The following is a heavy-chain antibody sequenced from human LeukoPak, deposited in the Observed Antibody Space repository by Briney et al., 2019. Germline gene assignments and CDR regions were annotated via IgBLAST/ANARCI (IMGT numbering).Heavy chain of an antibody. D-gene: IGHD5-12*01. Sequence: PGGSLRLSCAATGFTFSVYSMNWVRQAPGRGLEWASSISSSNSYTYYADSVRGRFTISRDNAKNSLYLQMNSLRAEDTAVYYCARDVASEPWGQGTLVTVSS. CDR1: GFTFSVYS. CDR2: ISSSNSYT. V-gene: IGHV3-21*01. CDR3: ARDVASEP. J-gene: IGHJ5*02.